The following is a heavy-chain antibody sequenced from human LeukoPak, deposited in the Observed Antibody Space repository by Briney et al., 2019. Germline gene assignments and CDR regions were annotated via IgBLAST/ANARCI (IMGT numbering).Heavy chain of an antibody. Sequence: PGGSLRLSCAASGFTFSSYAMSWVRQAPGKGLEWVSAISGSGGSTYYADSVKGRFTISRDNSKNTLYLQMNSLRAEDTAVYYCARLGSSSGYGRYWFDPWGQGTLVTVSS. D-gene: IGHD6-6*01. CDR1: GFTFSSYA. CDR3: ARLGSSSGYGRYWFDP. V-gene: IGHV3-23*01. J-gene: IGHJ5*02. CDR2: ISGSGGST.